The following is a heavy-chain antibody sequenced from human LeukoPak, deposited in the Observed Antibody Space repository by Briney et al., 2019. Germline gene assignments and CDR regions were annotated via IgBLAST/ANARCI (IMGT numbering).Heavy chain of an antibody. Sequence: GGSLRLSCAASGFTFSSYAMSWVRQAPGKGLEWVSTISNGGGLTYYADSVRGRFTISRDNSDNTLYLQMSSLRAEDTAVYYCARAVSSWAGTSFGPGWFDPWGQGTLVTVSS. CDR2: ISNGGGLT. CDR3: ARAVSSWAGTSFGPGWFDP. CDR1: GFTFSSYA. J-gene: IGHJ5*02. V-gene: IGHV3-23*01. D-gene: IGHD6-13*01.